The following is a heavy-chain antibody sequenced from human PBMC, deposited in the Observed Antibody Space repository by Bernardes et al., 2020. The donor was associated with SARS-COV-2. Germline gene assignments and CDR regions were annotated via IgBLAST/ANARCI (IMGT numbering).Heavy chain of an antibody. J-gene: IGHJ4*02. CDR2: ISGSGDST. CDR3: ANDAGVDVFFDY. Sequence: GGSLRLSCAASGITFSEYAMNWVRQAPGKGLEWVSGISGSGDSTYYADSVKGRFTISRDNSKNTLYLQMNSLRAEDTAVYYCANDAGVDVFFDYCGQGTLVTVSS. D-gene: IGHD7-27*01. V-gene: IGHV3-23*01. CDR1: GITFSEYA.